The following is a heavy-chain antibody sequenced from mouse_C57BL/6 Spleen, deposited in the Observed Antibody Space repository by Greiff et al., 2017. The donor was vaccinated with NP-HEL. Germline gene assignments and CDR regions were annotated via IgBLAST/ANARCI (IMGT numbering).Heavy chain of an antibody. CDR3: TRTYYDGSTDY. Sequence: QVQLQQSGAELVRPGASVTLSCKASGYTFTDYEMHWVKQTPVHGLEWIGAIDPETGGTAYNQKFKGKAILTADKSSSTAYMELRSLTSEDSAVYYCTRTYYDGSTDYWGQGTTLTVSS. CDR1: GYTFTDYE. J-gene: IGHJ2*01. V-gene: IGHV1-15*01. D-gene: IGHD1-1*01. CDR2: IDPETGGT.